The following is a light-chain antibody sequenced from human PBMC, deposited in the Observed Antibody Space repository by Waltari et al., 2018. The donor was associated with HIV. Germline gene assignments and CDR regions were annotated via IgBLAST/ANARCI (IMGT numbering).Light chain of an antibody. V-gene: IGLV2-14*01. CDR3: SSYTSSSTWV. Sequence: QSALTQPASVSGSPGQSITISCTGTSSDDGGSNYVSWYQQHPGKAPKLMIYDVSKRPSGVSNRFSGSKSGNTASLTISGLQAEDEADYYCSSYTSSSTWVFGGGTKLTVL. J-gene: IGLJ3*02. CDR2: DVS. CDR1: SSDDGGSNY.